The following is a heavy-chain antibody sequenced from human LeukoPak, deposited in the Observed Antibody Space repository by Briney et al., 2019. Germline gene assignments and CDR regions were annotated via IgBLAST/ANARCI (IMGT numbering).Heavy chain of an antibody. CDR2: ISWDCGST. D-gene: IGHD1-20*01. CDR1: GFTFDDYA. V-gene: IGHV3-43D*04. CDR3: AKDPFYGYNWNYHMDV. Sequence: GGSLRLSCAASGFTFDDYAMHWVRQAPGKGLEWVSLISWDCGSTYYADSVQSRFTISRDNRKHSLYLQMNSLRAEDTALYYCAKDPFYGYNWNYHMDVWAKGPRSPSP. J-gene: IGHJ6*03.